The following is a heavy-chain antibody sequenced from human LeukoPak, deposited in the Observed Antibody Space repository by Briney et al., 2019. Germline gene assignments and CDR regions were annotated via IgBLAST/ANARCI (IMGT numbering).Heavy chain of an antibody. D-gene: IGHD4-11*01. J-gene: IGHJ4*02. CDR2: IGGSGANT. CDR1: GLTFSSYV. Sequence: PGGSLRLSCAASGLTFSSYVMSWVRQTPGKGLEWVSTIGGSGANTYYADSLRGRFTISRDNSKNTLYLQMNSLRAEDTAVYYCAKRGVYGNFYFDYWGQGTLATVSS. V-gene: IGHV3-23*01. CDR3: AKRGVYGNFYFDY.